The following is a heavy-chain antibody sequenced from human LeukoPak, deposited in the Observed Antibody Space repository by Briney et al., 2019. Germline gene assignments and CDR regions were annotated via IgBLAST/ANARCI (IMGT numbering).Heavy chain of an antibody. V-gene: IGHV3-15*01. CDR2: IKSKTNGGTT. CDR3: TTDRDYGDYPEYYFDY. CDR1: RFTFSNAW. Sequence: GGSLRLSCAASRFTFSNAWMSWVRQAPGKGLEWVGHIKSKTNGGTTDNEVHVKGSFTISRNDSKNTLYLQMNNQRTEDTAVYYCTTDRDYGDYPEYYFDYWGQGTLVTVSS. J-gene: IGHJ4*02. D-gene: IGHD4-17*01.